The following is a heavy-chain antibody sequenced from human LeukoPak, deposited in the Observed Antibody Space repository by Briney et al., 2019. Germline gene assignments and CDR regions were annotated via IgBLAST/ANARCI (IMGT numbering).Heavy chain of an antibody. Sequence: GGSLRLSCAASGFTFSSYWMSWVRQAPGKGLEWVANIKQDGSEKYYVDSVEGRFTISRDNAKNSLYLQMNSLRAEDTAVYYCARDQETAISWHDAFDIWGQGTMVTVSS. V-gene: IGHV3-7*01. J-gene: IGHJ3*02. CDR2: IKQDGSEK. D-gene: IGHD5-18*01. CDR1: GFTFSSYW. CDR3: ARDQETAISWHDAFDI.